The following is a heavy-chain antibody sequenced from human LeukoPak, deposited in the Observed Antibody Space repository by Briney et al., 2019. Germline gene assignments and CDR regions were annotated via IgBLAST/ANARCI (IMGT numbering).Heavy chain of an antibody. J-gene: IGHJ6*03. CDR2: IYYSGST. CDR1: GGSISSYY. Sequence: PSETLSLTCTVSGGSISSYYWSWLRQPPGKGLEWIGYIYYSGSTNYNPSLKSRVTISVDTSKNQFSLKLSSVTAADTAVYYCARDRGDMDVWGKGTTVTVSS. V-gene: IGHV4-59*01. CDR3: ARDRGDMDV.